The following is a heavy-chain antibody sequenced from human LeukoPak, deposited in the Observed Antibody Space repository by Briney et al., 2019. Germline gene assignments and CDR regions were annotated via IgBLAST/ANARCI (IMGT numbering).Heavy chain of an antibody. CDR1: GYTFTGYY. CDR2: INPNSGGT. CDR3: ARGYCSSTSCYLRSWGY. V-gene: IGHV1-2*02. Sequence: ASVKVSCKASGYTFTGYYMHWVRQAPGQGLEWMGWINPNSGGTNYAQKFQGRVTMTRDTSISTAYMELSRLRSDDTAVYYCARGYCSSTSCYLRSWGYWGQGTLVTVSS. D-gene: IGHD2-2*01. J-gene: IGHJ4*02.